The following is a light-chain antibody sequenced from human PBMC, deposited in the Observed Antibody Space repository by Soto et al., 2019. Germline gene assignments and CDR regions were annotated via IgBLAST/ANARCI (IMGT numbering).Light chain of an antibody. Sequence: QSVLTQPASVSGSPGQSITISCTGTSSDVGAYNYVSWYQQHPGKAPKLMIFDVINRPSGVSNRFSGSKSGNTASLTISGLQAEDEADYYCSSYTTATTRVFGGGTKVTVL. V-gene: IGLV2-14*01. J-gene: IGLJ3*02. CDR3: SSYTTATTRV. CDR2: DVI. CDR1: SSDVGAYNY.